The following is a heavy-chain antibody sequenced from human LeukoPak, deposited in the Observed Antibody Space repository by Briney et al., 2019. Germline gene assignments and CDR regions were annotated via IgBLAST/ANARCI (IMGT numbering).Heavy chain of an antibody. J-gene: IGHJ4*02. CDR2: IKSKTDGGTT. Sequence: GGSLRLSCAASGFTFSNAWMSWVRQVPGKGLEWVGRIKSKTDGGTTDYAAPVKGRFTISRDDSKNTLYLQMNSLKTEDTAVYYCTTPNYYDSSGYADYWGQGTLVTVSS. D-gene: IGHD3-22*01. CDR3: TTPNYYDSSGYADY. V-gene: IGHV3-15*01. CDR1: GFTFSNAW.